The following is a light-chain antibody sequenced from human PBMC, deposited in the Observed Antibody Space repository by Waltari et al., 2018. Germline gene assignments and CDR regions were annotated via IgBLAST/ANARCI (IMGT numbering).Light chain of an antibody. Sequence: DIVMTQSPDSLAVSLGERATINCKSSQSGLHMSSNNKYLAWYQQKAGQPPKLLIYWASTRGAGVPDRFIGSGSGTNCTLTISSLQPEDVADYYCQQYYNSPPTFGGGTRVGIK. CDR3: QQYYNSPPT. V-gene: IGKV4-1*01. J-gene: IGKJ4*01. CDR2: WAS. CDR1: QSGLHMSSNNKY.